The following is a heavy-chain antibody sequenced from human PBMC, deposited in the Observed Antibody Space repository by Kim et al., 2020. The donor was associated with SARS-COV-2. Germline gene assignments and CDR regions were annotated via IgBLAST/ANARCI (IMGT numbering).Heavy chain of an antibody. V-gene: IGHV3-74*01. Sequence: GGSLRLSCVASGFTFSSYWMHWVRQAPGKGLVWVARVYHDGSRNSYADSVKGRFTISRDNARNTLYLQMNSLRAEDTAVFYCASLNIGYVCKKFDYWGQGTLVTVSS. CDR3: ASLNIGYVCKKFDY. J-gene: IGHJ4*02. CDR1: GFTFSSYW. CDR2: VYHDGSRN. D-gene: IGHD3-16*01.